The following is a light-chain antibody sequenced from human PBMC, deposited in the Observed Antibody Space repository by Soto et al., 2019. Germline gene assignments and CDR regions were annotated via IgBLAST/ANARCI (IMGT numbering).Light chain of an antibody. CDR2: DVS. CDR1: SSDVGSYNR. J-gene: IGLJ1*01. Sequence: QSALTQPPSVSGSPGQSVTISCTGTSSDVGSYNRVPWYQQPPGTAPKLMIYDVSNRPSGVPDRFSGSKSGNAASLTITGLQAEDEADYYCSSYTSSSTYVFGTGTKVTVL. V-gene: IGLV2-18*02. CDR3: SSYTSSSTYV.